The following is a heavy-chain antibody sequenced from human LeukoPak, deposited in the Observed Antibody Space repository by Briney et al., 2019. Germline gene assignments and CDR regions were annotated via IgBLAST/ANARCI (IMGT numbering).Heavy chain of an antibody. CDR3: AREGGYCSSTSCSFDY. J-gene: IGHJ4*02. Sequence: SENPSLTCTVSGGSISSYYWSWIRQPPGKGLEWIGYIYYSGSTNYNPSLKSRVTISVDTSKNQFSLKLSSVTAADTAVYYCAREGGYCSSTSCSFDYWGQGTLVTVSS. V-gene: IGHV4-59*12. D-gene: IGHD2-2*01. CDR1: GGSISSYY. CDR2: IYYSGST.